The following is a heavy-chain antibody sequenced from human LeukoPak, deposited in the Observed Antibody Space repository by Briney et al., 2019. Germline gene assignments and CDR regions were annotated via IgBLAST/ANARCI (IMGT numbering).Heavy chain of an antibody. D-gene: IGHD3-22*01. V-gene: IGHV3-30-3*01. CDR3: ARYLYYDSGGLNWFDP. Sequence: GGSLRLSCAASGFTFSNYPMHWVRQAPGKGLEWVAVISYDGSNKYYADSVKGRFTISRDNAKNSLYLQMNSLRAEDTAVYYCARYLYYDSGGLNWFDPWGQGTLVTVSS. J-gene: IGHJ5*02. CDR1: GFTFSNYP. CDR2: ISYDGSNK.